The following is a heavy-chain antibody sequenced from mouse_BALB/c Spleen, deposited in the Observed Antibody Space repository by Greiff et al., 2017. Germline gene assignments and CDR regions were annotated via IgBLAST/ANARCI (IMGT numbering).Heavy chain of an antibody. CDR2: ISSGGSYT. V-gene: IGHV5-9-4*01. J-gene: IGHJ4*01. D-gene: IGHD2-3*01. CDR1: GFTFSSYA. CDR3: ARDRGDGYYGAMDY. Sequence: EVQVVESGGGLVKPGGSLKLFCAASGFTFSSYAMSWVRQSPEKRLEWVAEISSGGSYTYYPDTVTGRFTISRDNAKNTLYLEMSSLRSEDTAMYYCARDRGDGYYGAMDYWGQGTSVTVSS.